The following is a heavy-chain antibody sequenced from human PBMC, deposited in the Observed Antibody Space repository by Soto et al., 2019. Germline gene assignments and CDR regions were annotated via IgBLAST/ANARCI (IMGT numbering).Heavy chain of an antibody. CDR3: ARESLTIFGVVRGYYYYYGMAV. D-gene: IGHD3-3*01. CDR2: IWYDGSNK. J-gene: IGHJ6*02. Sequence: GGSLRLSCAASGFTFSSYGMHWVRQAPGKGLEWVAVIWYDGSNKYYADSVKGRFTISRDNSKNTLYLQMNSLRAEDTAVYYCARESLTIFGVVRGYYYYYGMAVWGQGTTVTVSS. V-gene: IGHV3-33*01. CDR1: GFTFSSYG.